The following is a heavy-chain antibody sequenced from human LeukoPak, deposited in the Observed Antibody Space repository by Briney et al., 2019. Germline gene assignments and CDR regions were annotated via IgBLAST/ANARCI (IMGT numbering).Heavy chain of an antibody. CDR1: GFTFSSYG. D-gene: IGHD2-2*01. Sequence: PGGSLRLSCAASGFTFSSYGMSWVRQAPGKGLEWVSSISSTSSYIYYADSVKGRFTISRDKDKNSVYLQMTSLRAEDTAVYYCARESGSRSYYYYMDVWGKGTTVTVSS. CDR2: ISSTSSYI. CDR3: ARESGSRSYYYYMDV. J-gene: IGHJ6*03. V-gene: IGHV3-21*01.